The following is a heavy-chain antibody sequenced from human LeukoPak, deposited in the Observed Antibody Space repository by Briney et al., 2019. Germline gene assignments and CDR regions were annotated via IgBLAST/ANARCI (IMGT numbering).Heavy chain of an antibody. Sequence: SETLSLTCTVSGGSISSSGYYWGWIRQPPGKGLEWIGSIFHSGSTHDSPSLKSRVTISVDTPKNQFSLMLSSVTAADTAVYYCARYQGGVISPFDYWGQGTLVTVSS. CDR1: GGSISSSGYY. J-gene: IGHJ4*02. CDR3: ARYQGGVISPFDY. V-gene: IGHV4-39*07. D-gene: IGHD3-10*01. CDR2: IFHSGST.